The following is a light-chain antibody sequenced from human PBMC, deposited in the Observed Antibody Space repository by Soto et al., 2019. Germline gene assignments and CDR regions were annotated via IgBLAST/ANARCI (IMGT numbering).Light chain of an antibody. Sequence: DVQMTQSPSTLSASVGDRATITCRASQSISSWLAWYQQKPGKAPKLLIYKASNLENGVPSRFSGSGSGTEFTLTISSLQPDDFATYYCQQCNSYSGTFGQGTKVEIK. CDR3: QQCNSYSGT. CDR1: QSISSW. J-gene: IGKJ1*01. CDR2: KAS. V-gene: IGKV1-5*03.